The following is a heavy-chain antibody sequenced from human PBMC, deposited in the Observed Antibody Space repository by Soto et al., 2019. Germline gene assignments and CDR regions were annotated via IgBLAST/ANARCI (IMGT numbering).Heavy chain of an antibody. Sequence: EVQLLESGGGLVQPGGSLRLSCAASGFTFSSYAMRWVRQAPGKGLEWVSAISGSGGSTYYADSVKGRFTISRDNSKNTLYLQMNRLRAEDTAVYYCARSMIYGDYVPWFDPWGQGTLVTVSS. CDR1: GFTFSSYA. CDR2: ISGSGGST. J-gene: IGHJ5*02. D-gene: IGHD4-17*01. V-gene: IGHV3-23*01. CDR3: ARSMIYGDYVPWFDP.